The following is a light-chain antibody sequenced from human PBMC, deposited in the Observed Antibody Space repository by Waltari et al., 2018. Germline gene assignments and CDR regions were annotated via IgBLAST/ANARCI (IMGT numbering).Light chain of an antibody. J-gene: IGKJ1*01. CDR2: DAS. V-gene: IGKV3-20*01. CDR1: QSVSRW. Sequence: EIVLTQSPGTLSLSPGERATLSCTASQSVSRWLAWYQQKPGQAPRLLIDDASSRATGIPDRFSGSGSGTDCSLTISRLEPEDFAVYYCQKYGTLPATFGQGTKVEIK. CDR3: QKYGTLPAT.